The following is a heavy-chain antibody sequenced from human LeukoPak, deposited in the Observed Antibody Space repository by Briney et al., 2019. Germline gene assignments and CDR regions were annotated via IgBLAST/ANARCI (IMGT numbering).Heavy chain of an antibody. V-gene: IGHV1-46*01. Sequence: ASVKVSCKASGYTFTSYYMHWVRQAPGQGLEWMGIINPSGGSTSYAQKFQGRVTMTRDMSTSTVYMELGSLRSEDTAVYYCARDRVGYCSSTSCYTAWGYYYYYMDVWGKGTTVTVSS. J-gene: IGHJ6*03. CDR2: INPSGGST. D-gene: IGHD2-2*02. CDR3: ARDRVGYCSSTSCYTAWGYYYYYMDV. CDR1: GYTFTSYY.